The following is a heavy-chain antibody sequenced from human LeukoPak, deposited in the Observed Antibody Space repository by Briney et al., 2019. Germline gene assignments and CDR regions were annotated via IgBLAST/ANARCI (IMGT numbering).Heavy chain of an antibody. D-gene: IGHD3-9*01. CDR2: ISGSGISA. CDR3: AKSLDWLPNY. J-gene: IGHJ4*02. CDR1: GFMFTTYA. V-gene: IGHV3-23*01. Sequence: GGSLRLSCAASGFMFTTYAMSWVRQAPGKGLQWVSAISGSGISAYYADSVKGRFTISRDNSRNTLYLQMNSLRAEDTALYYCAKSLDWLPNYWGQGTLVTVSS.